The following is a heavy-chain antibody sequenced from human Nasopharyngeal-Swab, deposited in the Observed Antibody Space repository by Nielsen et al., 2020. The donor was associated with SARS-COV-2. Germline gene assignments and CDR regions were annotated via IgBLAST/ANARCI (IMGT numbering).Heavy chain of an antibody. V-gene: IGHV1-3*01. CDR3: ARDYDFWSGYLYYGMDV. CDR2: INAGNGNT. J-gene: IGHJ6*02. D-gene: IGHD3-3*01. CDR1: GYTFTSYY. Sequence: ASVKVSCKASGYTFTSYYMHWVRQAPGQRREWMGWINAGNGNTKYSQKFQGRVTITRDTSASTAYMELSSLRSEDTAVYYCARDYDFWSGYLYYGMDVWGQGTTVTVSS.